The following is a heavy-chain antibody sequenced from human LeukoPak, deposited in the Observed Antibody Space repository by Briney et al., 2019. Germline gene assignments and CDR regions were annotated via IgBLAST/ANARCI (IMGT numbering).Heavy chain of an antibody. Sequence: SETLSLTCAVYGGSFSGYYWSWIRQPPGRGLEWIGEINHSGSTNYNPSLKSRVTISVDTSKNQFSLKLSSVTAAVTAVYYCASGYYDICAGYFIDYWGQGTLVTVSS. D-gene: IGHD3-9*01. CDR1: GGSFSGYY. V-gene: IGHV4-34*01. CDR2: INHSGST. CDR3: ASGYYDICAGYFIDY. J-gene: IGHJ4*02.